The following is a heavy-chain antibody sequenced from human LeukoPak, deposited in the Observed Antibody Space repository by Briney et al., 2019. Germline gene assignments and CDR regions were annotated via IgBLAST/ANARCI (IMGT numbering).Heavy chain of an antibody. V-gene: IGHV1-2*02. Sequence: ASVKVSCKASGYTFTGYYMHWVRQAPGQGLEGMGWINPNSGGTNYAQKFQGRVTITRDTPISTAYMELSRLRSDDTAVYYCARDRITMVRGVTGDWFDPWGQETLVTVSS. CDR3: ARDRITMVRGVTGDWFDP. CDR1: GYTFTGYY. J-gene: IGHJ5*02. D-gene: IGHD3-10*01. CDR2: INPNSGGT.